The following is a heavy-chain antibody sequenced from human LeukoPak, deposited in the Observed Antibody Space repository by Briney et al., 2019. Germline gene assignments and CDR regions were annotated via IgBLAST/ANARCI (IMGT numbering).Heavy chain of an antibody. CDR3: AKEYTNAMDYFDY. Sequence: GGSLRLSCAASGFTFSSHGMHWVRQARGKGLEWVAVKSYDGREQYYADSVKGRFTISRDNSKNTLYLQMNSLREEDTAVYYCAKEYTNAMDYFDYWGQGALVTVSS. V-gene: IGHV3-30*18. D-gene: IGHD2-8*01. CDR2: KSYDGREQ. J-gene: IGHJ4*02. CDR1: GFTFSSHG.